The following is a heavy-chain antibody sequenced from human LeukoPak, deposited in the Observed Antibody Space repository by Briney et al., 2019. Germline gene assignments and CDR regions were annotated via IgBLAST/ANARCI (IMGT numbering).Heavy chain of an antibody. V-gene: IGHV4-30-4*08. Sequence: SQTLSLTCTVSGGSISSGDYYWSWIRQPPGKGLEWIGYIYYSGSTYYNPSLRSRVTISGDMSKNQFSLKLGSLTAADTAVYYCARRPPNSGIYGGPSGLDYWGQGTLVTVSS. CDR2: IYYSGST. CDR1: GGSISSGDYY. J-gene: IGHJ4*02. D-gene: IGHD1-26*01. CDR3: ARRPPNSGIYGGPSGLDY.